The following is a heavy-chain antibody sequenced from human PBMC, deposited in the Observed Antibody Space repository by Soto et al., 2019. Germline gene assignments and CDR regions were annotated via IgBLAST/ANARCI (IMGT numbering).Heavy chain of an antibody. D-gene: IGHD3-10*01. CDR2: IYYSGSA. V-gene: IGHV4-39*01. J-gene: IGHJ6*02. CDR3: ATPNYYGSGSYTYYYGMDV. Sequence: PSETLSLTCTVPGGSISSSSYYWGWIRQPPGKGLEWIGSIYYSGSAYYNPSLKSRVTISVDTSKNQFSLKLSSVTAADTAVYYCATPNYYGSGSYTYYYGMDVWGQGTTVTVSS. CDR1: GGSISSSSYY.